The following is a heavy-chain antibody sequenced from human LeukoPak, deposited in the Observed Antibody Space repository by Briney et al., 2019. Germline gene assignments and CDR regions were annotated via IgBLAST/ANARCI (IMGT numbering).Heavy chain of an antibody. Sequence: GASVKVSCKASGYTFTGYYMHWVRQAPGQGLEWMGWINPNSGGTNYAQKFQGRVTMTRDTSISTAYMELSRLRSDDTAVYYCARDSGDEEYNWFDPWGQGTLVTVSS. CDR2: INPNSGGT. CDR3: ARDSGDEEYNWFDP. CDR1: GYTFTGYY. V-gene: IGHV1-2*02. D-gene: IGHD7-27*01. J-gene: IGHJ5*02.